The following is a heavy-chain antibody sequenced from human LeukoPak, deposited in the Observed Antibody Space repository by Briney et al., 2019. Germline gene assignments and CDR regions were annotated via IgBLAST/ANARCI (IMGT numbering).Heavy chain of an antibody. D-gene: IGHD2-2*01. CDR1: GGSFSGYY. Sequence: PSETLSLTCAVYGGSFSGYYWSWIRQPPGKGLEWIGEINHSGSTNYNPSLKSRVTISVDASKNQFSLKLSSVTAADTAVYYCARVDIVVVPAAYYFDYWGQGTLVTVSS. V-gene: IGHV4-34*01. CDR2: INHSGST. CDR3: ARVDIVVVPAAYYFDY. J-gene: IGHJ4*02.